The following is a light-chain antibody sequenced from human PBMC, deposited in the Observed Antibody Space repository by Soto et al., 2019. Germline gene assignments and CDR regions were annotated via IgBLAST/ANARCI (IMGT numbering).Light chain of an antibody. V-gene: IGKV1-39*01. Sequence: DIQMTQSPSILSASVGDRVPLTGRASQSIRSWLAWYQQKPGKAPKILIYAASSLQSGVPSRFSGSGSGTDFTLNIRSMQPEDCATDYCQQSYSNPLTFGGGTTVDIK. J-gene: IGKJ4*01. CDR1: QSIRSW. CDR2: AAS. CDR3: QQSYSNPLT.